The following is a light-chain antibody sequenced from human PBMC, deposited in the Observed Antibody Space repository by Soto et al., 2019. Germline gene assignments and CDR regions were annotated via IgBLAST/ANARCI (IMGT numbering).Light chain of an antibody. CDR3: CSYAGSYSDV. J-gene: IGLJ1*01. CDR1: SSDVGGYNY. Sequence: QSVLTQPRSVSGSPGQSVTISCTGTSSDVGGYNYVSWYQQHPGKAPKFIIYDVNKRPSGVPDRFSGSKSGNTASLTISGLQADDEADYYCCSYAGSYSDVFGTGTKLTVL. V-gene: IGLV2-11*01. CDR2: DVN.